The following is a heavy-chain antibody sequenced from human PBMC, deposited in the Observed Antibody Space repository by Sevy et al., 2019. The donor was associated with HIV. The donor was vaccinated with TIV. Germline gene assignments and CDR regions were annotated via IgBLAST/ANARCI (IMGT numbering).Heavy chain of an antibody. CDR2: IYYTGST. V-gene: IGHV4-59*01. J-gene: IGHJ5*02. CDR3: ARAPPVRSGDDSLNWFDP. CDR1: GGSISTYY. D-gene: IGHD5-12*01. Sequence: SETLSLTCTVSGGSISTYYWCWIRQPPGKGLEYIGYIYYTGSTNYNPSLKSRVTISVDTSKNQFSLKLRSVTAVDTAVYYCARAPPVRSGDDSLNWFDPWGQGSLVTVSS.